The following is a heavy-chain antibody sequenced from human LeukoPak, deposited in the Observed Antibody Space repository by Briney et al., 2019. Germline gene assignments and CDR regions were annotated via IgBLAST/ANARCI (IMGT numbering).Heavy chain of an antibody. J-gene: IGHJ5*02. CDR3: ARRLGLGFGEYSNNWFDP. V-gene: IGHV3-7*01. CDR2: IKHDGSEK. Sequence: GGSLRLSCVASGFTFSSYWMSWVRQAPGKGLEWVANIKHDGSEKYYVDSVKGRFTISRDNAKNSLYLQMNSLRAEDTAVYYCARRLGLGFGEYSNNWFDPWGQGTLVTVSS. D-gene: IGHD3-10*01. CDR1: GFTFSSYW.